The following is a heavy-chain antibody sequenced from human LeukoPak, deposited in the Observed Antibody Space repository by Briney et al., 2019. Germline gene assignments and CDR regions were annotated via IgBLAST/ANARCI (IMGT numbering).Heavy chain of an antibody. V-gene: IGHV1-46*01. CDR3: ARARSSWRFDY. CDR1: GYTFTSYY. D-gene: IGHD6-13*01. J-gene: IGHJ4*02. Sequence: ASVRVSCKASGYTFTSYYIHWVRQAPGQGLEWVGKINPSGGSTSYAQKFQGRVNMTRDTSTSTVYMELSSLRSEDTAVYYCARARSSWRFDYWGQGTLVTVSS. CDR2: INPSGGST.